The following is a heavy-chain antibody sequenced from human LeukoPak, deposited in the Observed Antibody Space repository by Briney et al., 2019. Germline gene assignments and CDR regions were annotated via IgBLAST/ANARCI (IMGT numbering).Heavy chain of an antibody. CDR3: AKEMTGNMDV. CDR1: GFTFSTYN. Sequence: GGSLRLSCAASGFTFSTYNMNWVRQAPGKGLEWVSSITSSSSYTFYADSVKGRFTISRDNAKSSLYLQMNSLRAEDTAVYYCAKEMTGNMDVWGKGTTVTVSS. CDR2: ITSSSSYT. J-gene: IGHJ6*03. V-gene: IGHV3-21*04.